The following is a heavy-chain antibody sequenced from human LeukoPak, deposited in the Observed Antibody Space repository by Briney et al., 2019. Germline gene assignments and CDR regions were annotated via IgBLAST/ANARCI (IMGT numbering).Heavy chain of an antibody. Sequence: PSETLSLTXTVSGGSISSNNYYWGWIRQPPGKGLEWIGNIHYSGSTYYNPSLKSRVTISVDTSKNQFSLKLTSVTAADTAVYYCARHWDDRSSPSYWGQGTLVTVSS. CDR2: IHYSGST. J-gene: IGHJ4*02. CDR3: ARHWDDRSSPSY. V-gene: IGHV4-39*01. D-gene: IGHD3-22*01. CDR1: GGSISSNNYY.